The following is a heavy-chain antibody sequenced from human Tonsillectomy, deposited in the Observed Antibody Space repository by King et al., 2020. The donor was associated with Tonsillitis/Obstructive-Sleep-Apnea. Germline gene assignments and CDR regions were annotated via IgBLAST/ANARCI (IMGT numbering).Heavy chain of an antibody. CDR1: GDTFSSYE. J-gene: IGHJ5*02. D-gene: IGHD5-12*01. CDR2: IRPIRGIL. CDR3: AREGTGRESWGYDSFDP. Sequence: QLVQSGAEVKKPGSSVKVSCKASGDTFSSYEISWVRQAPGQGLEWMGRIRPIRGILNYAQKFQGRVADKSTSTAYMELSSLRSEDTAVYYCAREGTGRESWGYDSFDPWGQGTLVSVSS. V-gene: IGHV1-69*04.